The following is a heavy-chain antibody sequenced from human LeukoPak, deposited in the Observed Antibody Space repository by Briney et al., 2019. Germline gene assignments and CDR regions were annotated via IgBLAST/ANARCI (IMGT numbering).Heavy chain of an antibody. V-gene: IGHV3-30*18. Sequence: GGSQRLSCAASGFTLSSYGMHWVRQAPGKGLEWVAVISYDGSNKYYADSVKGRFTISRDNSKNTLYLQMNSLRAEDTAVYYCAKVGPHYYDSSGYDDFDYWGQGTLVTVSS. CDR1: GFTLSSYG. D-gene: IGHD3-22*01. CDR2: ISYDGSNK. J-gene: IGHJ4*02. CDR3: AKVGPHYYDSSGYDDFDY.